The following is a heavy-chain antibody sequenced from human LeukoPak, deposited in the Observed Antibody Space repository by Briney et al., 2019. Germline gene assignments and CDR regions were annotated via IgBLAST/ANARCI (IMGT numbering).Heavy chain of an antibody. Sequence: SETLSLTCAVYGGSFSGYYWSWIRQPPGKGLEWIGEINHSGSTNYNPSLKSRVTISVHTSKNQFPLKLSSVTAADTAVYYCATSPLGYSSGWHLDYWGQGTLVTVSS. CDR3: ATSPLGYSSGWHLDY. D-gene: IGHD6-19*01. J-gene: IGHJ4*02. CDR1: GGSFSGYY. CDR2: INHSGST. V-gene: IGHV4-34*01.